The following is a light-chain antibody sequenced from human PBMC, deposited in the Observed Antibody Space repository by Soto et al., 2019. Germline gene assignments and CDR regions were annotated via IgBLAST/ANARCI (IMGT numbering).Light chain of an antibody. CDR2: GAS. V-gene: IGKV3-20*01. CDR1: QTVTSSY. CDR3: QQYGSSPQT. Sequence: EIVLTQSPATLSVSPGERATLSCRASQTVTSSYLVWYQQKPGQAPRLLIYGASSRATGIPDRFSGSGSGTDFTLTISRLEPEDFAVYYCQQYGSSPQTFGQGTKVDIK. J-gene: IGKJ1*01.